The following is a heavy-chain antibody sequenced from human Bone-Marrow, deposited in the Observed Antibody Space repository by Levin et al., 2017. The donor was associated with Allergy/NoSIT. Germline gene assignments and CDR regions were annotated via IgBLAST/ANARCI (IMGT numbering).Heavy chain of an antibody. CDR2: TYYTGSA. J-gene: IGHJ4*02. CDR3: ARNIYSRTYYFDY. D-gene: IGHD6-13*01. Sequence: PSETLSLTCTVSGGSVSSSGSYWGWIRQPPGRGLEWIGNTYYTGSASYNPSLKSRVTISVDTSKNQFSLNLRSVTAAAPAVYYCARNIYSRTYYFDYWGQGTLVTVSS. CDR1: GGSVSSSGSY. V-gene: IGHV4-39*01.